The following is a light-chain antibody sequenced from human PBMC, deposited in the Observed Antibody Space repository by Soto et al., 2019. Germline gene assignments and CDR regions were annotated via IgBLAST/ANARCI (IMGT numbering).Light chain of an antibody. V-gene: IGKV3-20*01. CDR1: QSVSSSY. Sequence: EIVLTQSPGTLSLSPGERATLSCRASQSVSSSYLAWYQQKPGQAPRLLIYDSSSRASGIPDRFSGSRSGTDFTLTISRLEPEDFAVYYCQQYQSSQYTFGQGTKLEIK. CDR2: DSS. J-gene: IGKJ2*01. CDR3: QQYQSSQYT.